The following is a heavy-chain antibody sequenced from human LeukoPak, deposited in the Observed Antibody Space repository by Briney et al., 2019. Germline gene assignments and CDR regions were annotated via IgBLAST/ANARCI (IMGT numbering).Heavy chain of an antibody. CDR2: IYYSGST. V-gene: IGHV4-59*08. Sequence: SETLSLTCTVSGGSISSYYWSWIRQPPGKGLEWIGYIYYSGSTNYNPSLKSRVTISVDTSKNQFSLKLSSVTAADTAVYYCARQIRATVNYMDVSGKGTTVTVSS. D-gene: IGHD4-11*01. CDR3: ARQIRATVNYMDV. CDR1: GGSISSYY. J-gene: IGHJ6*03.